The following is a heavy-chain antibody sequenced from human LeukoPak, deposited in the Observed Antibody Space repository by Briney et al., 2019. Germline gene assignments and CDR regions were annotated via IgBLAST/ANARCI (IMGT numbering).Heavy chain of an antibody. J-gene: IGHJ4*02. Sequence: GGSLRLSCAASGFTFSSYWMSWVRQAPGKGLEWVANIKQDGSEKYYVDSVKGRFTISRDNAKNSLYLQMNSLKASDTAMYYCAGSGLCSGVTSYLGGINYGGQGPLVTVSS. CDR3: AGSGLCSGVTSYLGGINY. V-gene: IGHV3-7*03. D-gene: IGHD2-15*01. CDR2: IKQDGSEK. CDR1: GFTFSSYW.